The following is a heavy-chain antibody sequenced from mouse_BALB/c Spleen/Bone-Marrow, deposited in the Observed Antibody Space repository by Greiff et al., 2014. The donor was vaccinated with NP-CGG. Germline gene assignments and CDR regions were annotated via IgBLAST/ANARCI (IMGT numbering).Heavy chain of an antibody. Sequence: LVESGPELVKPGASVKISCKASGYTFTDYYINWVKQKPGQGLERIGWIYPGSGNTKYNEKFKGKATLTVDTSSSTAYMQLSSLTSEDTAVYFCARTLYWYFDVWGAGTTVTVSS. CDR2: IYPGSGNT. J-gene: IGHJ1*01. CDR1: GYTFTDYY. V-gene: IGHV1-84*02. CDR3: ARTLYWYFDV.